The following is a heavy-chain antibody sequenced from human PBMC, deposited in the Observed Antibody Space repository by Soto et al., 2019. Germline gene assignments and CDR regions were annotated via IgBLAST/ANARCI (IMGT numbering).Heavy chain of an antibody. CDR3: ARVLNGQWYFDY. D-gene: IGHD6-19*01. V-gene: IGHV3-74*01. Sequence: EVQLVESGGGLVQPGGSPRLSCGASGFTFSSYWMHWVRQAPGKGLVWVSRVNTDESRTSYADSVKGRFTISRDNAKNTLNLQMNSLRAEDTAVYYCARVLNGQWYFDYWGQGTQVTVSS. CDR1: GFTFSSYW. CDR2: VNTDESRT. J-gene: IGHJ4*02.